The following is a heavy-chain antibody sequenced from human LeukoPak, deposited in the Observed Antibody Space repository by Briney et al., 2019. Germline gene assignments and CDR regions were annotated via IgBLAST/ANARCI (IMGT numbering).Heavy chain of an antibody. CDR1: GITLSNYG. J-gene: IGHJ4*02. D-gene: IGHD3-22*01. Sequence: GGSLRLSCAVSGITLSNYGMSWVRQAPGKGLEWVVGISGSGGSTNYADSVKGRFTISRDNRKNTLYLQMNSLRAEDTAVYFCAKRGVVIRVILVGFHKEAYYFDSWGQGALVTVSS. V-gene: IGHV3-23*01. CDR2: ISGSGGST. CDR3: AKRGVVIRVILVGFHKEAYYFDS.